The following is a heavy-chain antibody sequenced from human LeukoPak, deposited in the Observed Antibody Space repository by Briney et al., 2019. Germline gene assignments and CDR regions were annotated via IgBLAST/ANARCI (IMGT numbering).Heavy chain of an antibody. CDR2: TYYGGST. CDR3: ARINTGSTVPYGGMDV. J-gene: IGHJ6*03. V-gene: IGHV4-39*07. Sequence: SETLSLTCTVSGGSISSSSYYWGWIRQPPGKGLEWIGSTYYGGSTYYNPSLKSRVTISVDTSKNQFSLKLSSVTAADTAVYYCARINTGSTVPYGGMDVWGKGTTVTVSS. CDR1: GGSISSSSYY. D-gene: IGHD4-17*01.